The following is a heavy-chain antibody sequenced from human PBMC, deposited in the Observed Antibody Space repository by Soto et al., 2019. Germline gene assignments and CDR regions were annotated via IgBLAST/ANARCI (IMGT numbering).Heavy chain of an antibody. J-gene: IGHJ6*02. CDR2: IVPFFGIP. CDR3: GIENQEFMITHYYDSKDV. CDR1: GGTFGTYG. Sequence: SVKDSCKASGGTFGTYGISWVRQAPGQGLEWMGGIVPFFGIPDYAENLQGRVTIAADESTSTADMELGSLRSGDTAVSYCGIENQEFMITHYYDSKDVWGPGTTVTVSS. D-gene: IGHD3-16*01. V-gene: IGHV1-69*13.